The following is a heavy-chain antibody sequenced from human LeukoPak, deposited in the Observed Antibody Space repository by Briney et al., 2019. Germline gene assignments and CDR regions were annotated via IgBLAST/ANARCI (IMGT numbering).Heavy chain of an antibody. CDR2: ISGSGGST. D-gene: IGHD3-10*01. V-gene: IGHV3-23*01. CDR3: AKSMVRGVIITNFDY. CDR1: GLTFSSYA. J-gene: IGHJ4*02. Sequence: GGSLRLSCAASGLTFSSYAMSWVRQAPGKGLEWVSAISGSGGSTYYADSVKGRFTISRDNSKNTLYLQMNSLRAEDTAVYYCAKSMVRGVIITNFDYWGQGTLVTVSS.